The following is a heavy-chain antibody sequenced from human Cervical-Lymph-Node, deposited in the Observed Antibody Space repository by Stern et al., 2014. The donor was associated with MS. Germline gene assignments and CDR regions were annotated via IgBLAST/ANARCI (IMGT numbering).Heavy chain of an antibody. Sequence: VQLVESGAEVKKPGDSVKVSCQISGYRFSRYDIHWVRQGAGQGLEWMGWMNPESGNSDKEKKVPGRLTVSTDMSTKRAFMELSGLRYNYTAVYYCARGHVYGSAPPAFFFDYWGQGALVTVSS. CDR1: GYRFSRYD. CDR2: MNPESGNS. CDR3: ARGHVYGSAPPAFFFDY. D-gene: IGHD3-10*01. J-gene: IGHJ4*02. V-gene: IGHV1-8*01.